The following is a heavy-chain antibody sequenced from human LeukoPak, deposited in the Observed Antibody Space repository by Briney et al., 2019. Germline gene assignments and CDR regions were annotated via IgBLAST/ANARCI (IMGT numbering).Heavy chain of an antibody. CDR2: IYTSGST. CDR3: ARVEEGYGSGRRENYYYYYMDV. D-gene: IGHD3-10*01. V-gene: IGHV4-61*02. CDR1: GGSISSGSYY. Sequence: PSQTLSLTCTVSGGSISSGSYYWSWIRQPAGKGLEWIGRIYTSGSTNYNPSLKSRVTISVPPPKNQFSLKLTSVTAADTAAYYCARVEEGYGSGRRENYYYYYMDVWGKGTTVTISS. J-gene: IGHJ6*03.